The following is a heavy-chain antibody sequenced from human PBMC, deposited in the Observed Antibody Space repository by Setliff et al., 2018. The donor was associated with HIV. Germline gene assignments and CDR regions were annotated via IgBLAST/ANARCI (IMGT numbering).Heavy chain of an antibody. J-gene: IGHJ4*02. CDR1: GASIGSGRSY. V-gene: IGHV4-39*07. Sequence: SETLSLTCTVSGASIGSGRSYWAWIRQSPGKGLEWIGNIHYSDVTYYNPSLKSRVSISVDTSKNQFSLKVSSVTAADTAVYYCARTGELVRDFFDYWGQGTPV. CDR2: IHYSDVT. CDR3: ARTGELVRDFFDY. D-gene: IGHD6-13*01.